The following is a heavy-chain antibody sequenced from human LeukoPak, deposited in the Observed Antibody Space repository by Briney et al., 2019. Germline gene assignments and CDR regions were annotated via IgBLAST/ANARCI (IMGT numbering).Heavy chain of an antibody. D-gene: IGHD3-10*01. V-gene: IGHV1-46*01. CDR3: ARGRGSLDAFDI. Sequence: ASVKVSCKASGYTFTSYYMNWVRQAPGQGLEWMGIINPSGGSTSYAQKFQGRVTMTRDTSTSTAYMELRSLRSDDTAVYYCARGRGSLDAFDIWGQGTMVTVSS. CDR1: GYTFTSYY. CDR2: INPSGGST. J-gene: IGHJ3*02.